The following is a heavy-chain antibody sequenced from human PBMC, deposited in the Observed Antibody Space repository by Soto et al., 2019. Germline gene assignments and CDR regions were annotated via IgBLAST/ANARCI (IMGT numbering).Heavy chain of an antibody. D-gene: IGHD1-1*01. V-gene: IGHV4-31*03. CDR2: INHRGSL. Sequence: SETLSLTCTVTGGSMTSGDQYWTWIRHRPGEGLEWFGYINHRGSLYYNLSLKSRVSMSVDTSKNQFSLNLSSVTAADTAVYYCARELPQRQGRNMDVWGQGXTVTVS. J-gene: IGHJ6*02. CDR3: ARELPQRQGRNMDV. CDR1: GGSMTSGDQY.